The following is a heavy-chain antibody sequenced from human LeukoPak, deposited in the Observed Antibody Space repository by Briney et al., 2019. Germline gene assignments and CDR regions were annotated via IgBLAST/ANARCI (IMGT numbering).Heavy chain of an antibody. CDR2: IYYSGST. J-gene: IGHJ4*02. Sequence: SETLSLTCTVSGGSISSYYWSWIRQPPGKGLEWIGYIYYSGSTNYNPSLKSRVTISVDTSKNQFSLKLSSVTAADTAVYYCASGPVSYSSGWYFXYXXQGTXXTVS. CDR1: GGSISSYY. D-gene: IGHD6-19*01. CDR3: ASGPVSYSSGWYFXY. V-gene: IGHV4-59*01.